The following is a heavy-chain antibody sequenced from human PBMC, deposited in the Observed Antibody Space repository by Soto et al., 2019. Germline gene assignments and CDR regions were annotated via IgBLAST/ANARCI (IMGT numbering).Heavy chain of an antibody. CDR1: GYTFTSYG. V-gene: IGHV1-18*01. J-gene: IGHJ4*02. CDR3: ERGRYGDY. CDR2: ISAHNGNT. D-gene: IGHD1-1*01. Sequence: QVHLVQSGAEVKKPGASVKVSCKGSGYTFTSYGITWVRQAPGQGLEWMGWISAHNGNTTYAQKFQGRVTVTRDTSTSTAYMELRSLSSDDPAVYYFERGRYGDYWGQGALVTVSS.